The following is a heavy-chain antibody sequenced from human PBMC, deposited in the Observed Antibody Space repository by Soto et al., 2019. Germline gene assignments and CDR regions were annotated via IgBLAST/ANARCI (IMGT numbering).Heavy chain of an antibody. J-gene: IGHJ4*02. Sequence: GGSLRLSCSASGFNFNIYGMTWVRQSPGKGLEWISDISTRGTTIHYADSVRDRFTISRDNAKNTLYLHLTSLRDEDTAVYYCARDRGSSGWYGEFDYWGQGTLVTVS. CDR2: ISTRGTTI. CDR1: GFNFNIYG. CDR3: ARDRGSSGWYGEFDY. D-gene: IGHD6-19*01. V-gene: IGHV3-48*03.